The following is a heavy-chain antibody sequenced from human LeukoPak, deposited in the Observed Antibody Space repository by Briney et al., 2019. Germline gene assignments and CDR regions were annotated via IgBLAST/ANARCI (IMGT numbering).Heavy chain of an antibody. J-gene: IGHJ4*02. V-gene: IGHV4-31*03. CDR2: IYYSGNT. CDR1: GGSISSGDYY. CDR3: ARDRYGGTLDY. D-gene: IGHD4-23*01. Sequence: SQTLSLTCTVSGGSISSGDYYWGWIRQHPGKGLEWIGYIYYSGNTYYNPSLKSRVTISVDTSKDQFSLKLSSVTAADTAVYYCARDRYGGTLDYWGQGTLVTVSP.